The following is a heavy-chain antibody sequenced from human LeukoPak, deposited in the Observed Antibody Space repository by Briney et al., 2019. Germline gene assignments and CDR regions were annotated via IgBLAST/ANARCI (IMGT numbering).Heavy chain of an antibody. CDR3: ARDGPFHTTAGKGAFDI. J-gene: IGHJ3*02. CDR1: GYTFTSYS. CDR2: INPSGGST. V-gene: IGHV1-46*01. Sequence: GASVKVSCKASGYTFTSYSLHWVRQAPGQGLEWMGIINPSGGSTSYAQRLQGRVTMTRDMSTSTVYLELSSLRSEDTAVYSCARDGPFHTTAGKGAFDIWGQGTMVTVSS. D-gene: IGHD6-13*01.